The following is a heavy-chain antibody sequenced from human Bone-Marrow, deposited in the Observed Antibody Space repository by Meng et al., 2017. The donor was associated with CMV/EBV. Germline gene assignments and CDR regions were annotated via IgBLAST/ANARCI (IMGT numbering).Heavy chain of an antibody. CDR3: AREVGVIVSYASDI. J-gene: IGHJ3*02. V-gene: IGHV1-2*02. Sequence: ASVKVSCKASGYTFTGYYMHWVRQAPGQAPEWMGWINPNGGGTNYARKFQDRVAMTRDTSISTAYMELSRLRYDDTAVYYCAREVGVIVSYASDIWAQGTMVTVSS. D-gene: IGHD3-16*02. CDR2: INPNGGGT. CDR1: GYTFTGYY.